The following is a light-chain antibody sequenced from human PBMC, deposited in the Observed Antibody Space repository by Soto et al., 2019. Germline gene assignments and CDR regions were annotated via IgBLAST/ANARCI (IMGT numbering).Light chain of an antibody. Sequence: EIVLTQSPGTLSLSPGERATLSCRASQSVSSSYLAWYQQKPGQAPRLLIYDASSRATGIPHRFSGSGSGTDFTLTISSLEPEDFAVYFYQQYYSSPYTFGQGTKLEIK. CDR2: DAS. CDR1: QSVSSSY. J-gene: IGKJ2*01. V-gene: IGKV3-20*01. CDR3: QQYYSSPYT.